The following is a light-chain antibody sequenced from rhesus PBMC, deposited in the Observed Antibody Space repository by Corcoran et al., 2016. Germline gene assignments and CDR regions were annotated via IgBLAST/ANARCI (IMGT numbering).Light chain of an antibody. Sequence: QAAPTQSPSVSGSPVQSVTIFCTGTSSDIGYYNGVSWYQQHPGKAPKVIIYEVSKRPSGVSDRFSGSGSDNTASLTISGLQAEDEADYYCSSYVDSGTCYIFGAGTRLTVL. CDR2: EVS. J-gene: IGLJ1*01. CDR1: SSDIGYYNG. V-gene: IGLV2-19*02. CDR3: SSYVDSGTCYI.